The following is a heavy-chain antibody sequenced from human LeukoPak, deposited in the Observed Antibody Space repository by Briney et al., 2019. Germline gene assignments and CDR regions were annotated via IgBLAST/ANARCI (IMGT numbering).Heavy chain of an antibody. CDR1: EYTFTSHA. CDR3: ARGDWTI. D-gene: IGHD2-21*02. J-gene: IGHJ4*02. CDR2: INTNTGNP. Sequence: ASVKVYCKASEYTFTSHAINWVRQAPGQGLEWMGWINTNTGNPSYAQGFTGRFVFSLDTSVSTSYLQISSLKAEDTAVYFCARGDWTIWGQGTLVTVSS. V-gene: IGHV7-4-1*02.